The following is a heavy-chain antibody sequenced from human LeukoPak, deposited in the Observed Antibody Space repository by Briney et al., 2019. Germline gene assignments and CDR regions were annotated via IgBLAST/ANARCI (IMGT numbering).Heavy chain of an antibody. CDR1: GGSISSGSYY. CDR3: ARSIAARRNGAEYFQH. CDR2: IYTSGST. D-gene: IGHD6-6*01. V-gene: IGHV4-61*02. J-gene: IGHJ1*01. Sequence: SETLSLTCTVSGGSISSGSYYWSWIRQPAGKGLEWIGRIYTSGSTNYNPSLKSRVTISVDTSKNQFSLKLSSVTAADTAVYYCARSIAARRNGAEYFQHWGQGTLVTVSS.